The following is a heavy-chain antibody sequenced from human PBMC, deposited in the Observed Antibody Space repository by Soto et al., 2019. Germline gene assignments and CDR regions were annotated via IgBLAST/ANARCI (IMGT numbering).Heavy chain of an antibody. Sequence: QVQLQESGPGLVKPSQTLSLTCTVSGGSVSNGDYYWSWIRQPPGKGPEWIGNMHYSGSTGYNPSLKCRVTMSVDTSKNQFSLKLSSVTPADTAVYYCARDSGSGSFWGQGTLVTVSS. J-gene: IGHJ1*01. D-gene: IGHD1-26*01. CDR2: MHYSGST. CDR1: GGSVSNGDYY. CDR3: ARDSGSGSF. V-gene: IGHV4-30-4*01.